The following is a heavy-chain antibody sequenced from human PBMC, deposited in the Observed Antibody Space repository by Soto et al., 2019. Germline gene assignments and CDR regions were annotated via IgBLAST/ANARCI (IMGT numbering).Heavy chain of an antibody. D-gene: IGHD3-3*01. CDR1: GGTFSSYT. J-gene: IGHJ5*02. CDR3: AGDSPYYDFWGGYCPSNTSFDP. CDR2: IIPILGIA. Sequence: QVQLVQSGAEVKKPGSSVKVSCKASGGTFSSYTISWVRQAPGQGLEWMGRIIPILGIANYEQKFQGGVKFTADKSTSTAYMERSSLRSEDTAVYYCAGDSPYYDFWGGYCPSNTSFDPWGQGTLVTVSS. V-gene: IGHV1-69*08.